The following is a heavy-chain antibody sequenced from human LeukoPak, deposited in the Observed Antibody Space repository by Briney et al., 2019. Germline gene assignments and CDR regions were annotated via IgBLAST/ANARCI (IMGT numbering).Heavy chain of an antibody. CDR2: VSGGGDSA. D-gene: IGHD5-24*01. V-gene: IGHV3-23*02. CDR3: AKSRDGYHILDY. J-gene: IGHJ4*02. CDR1: GFTVSNYA. Sequence: PVGCLTLSCAAAGFTVSNYAMSWGRQAPGKVLEWVSAVSGGGDSAHYGDSVKGRFTISRDNSKNTLNMQMDSMRAEDTAVYYCAKSRDGYHILDYWGKGTLVTVSS.